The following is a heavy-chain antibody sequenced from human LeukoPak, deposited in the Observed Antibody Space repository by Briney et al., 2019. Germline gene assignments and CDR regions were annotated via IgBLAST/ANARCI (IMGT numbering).Heavy chain of an antibody. Sequence: GGSLRLSCAASGFSFSDYYMSWIRQAPGKGLEWVSYISSSSSYTNYADSVKGRFTISRDNSRNTVFLQMNSLRAEDSGVYYCATDRERDPSVYYLVGGQGTLITVSS. CDR2: ISSSSSYT. CDR1: GFSFSDYY. D-gene: IGHD3-22*01. CDR3: ATDRERDPSVYYLV. V-gene: IGHV3-11*05. J-gene: IGHJ4*02.